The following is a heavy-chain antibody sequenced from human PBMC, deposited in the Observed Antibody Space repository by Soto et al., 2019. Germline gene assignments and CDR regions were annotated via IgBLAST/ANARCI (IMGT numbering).Heavy chain of an antibody. V-gene: IGHV3-23*01. Sequence: EVQLLESGGGLVQPGGSLRLSCAASGFSFNFYVMTWVRQAPGKGLEWVSGMSGSGGHKYYADSVKGRFTVSRDNSNSTLFLQMNSLRAVDTAVYYCARAVTQYFDSWGQGTLVTVSS. CDR3: ARAVTQYFDS. CDR2: MSGSGGHK. J-gene: IGHJ4*02. CDR1: GFSFNFYV.